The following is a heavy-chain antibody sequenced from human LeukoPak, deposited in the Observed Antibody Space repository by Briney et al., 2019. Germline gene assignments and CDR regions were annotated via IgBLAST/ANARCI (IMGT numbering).Heavy chain of an antibody. D-gene: IGHD3-22*01. CDR2: ISSSGSTM. CDR1: GFTFRSYE. CDR3: ATYYDSAGFDFDY. Sequence: PGGSLRLSCAASGFTFRSYEMNWVRQAPGKGLEWVSYISSSGSTMYYADSVKGRFTISRDNAKNSLYLQMNSLRAEDTAVYYSATYYDSAGFDFDYWGQGTLVTVSP. J-gene: IGHJ4*02. V-gene: IGHV3-48*03.